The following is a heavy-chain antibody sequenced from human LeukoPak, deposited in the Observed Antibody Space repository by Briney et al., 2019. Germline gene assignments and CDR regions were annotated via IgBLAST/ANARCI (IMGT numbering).Heavy chain of an antibody. V-gene: IGHV3-23*01. CDR3: AKVFGSSYYDFWSGYYIPGYYYGMDV. J-gene: IGHJ6*02. D-gene: IGHD3-3*01. Sequence: GGSLRLSCAASGFTFSSYAMSWVRQAPGKGLEWVSAISGSGGSTYHPDSVKGRSTTTRDNSKNTLYLQMNSLRAEDTAVYYCAKVFGSSYYDFWSGYYIPGYYYGMDVWGQGTTVTASS. CDR1: GFTFSSYA. CDR2: ISGSGGST.